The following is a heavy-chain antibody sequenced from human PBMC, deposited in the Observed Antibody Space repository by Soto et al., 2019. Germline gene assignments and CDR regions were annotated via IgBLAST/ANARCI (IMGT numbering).Heavy chain of an antibody. CDR3: ARWGTTGGFDL. Sequence: QLQLVESGGGVVQPGTSLRLSCTASGFMFKSYVMHWVRQAPDKGLEWVALTSYDGNNKYYGDSVEGRFTVSRDNSKNTLHLQMDSLRPEDTALYYCARWGTTGGFDLWGQGTLVSVSS. CDR1: GFMFKSYV. D-gene: IGHD3-16*01. CDR2: TSYDGNNK. J-gene: IGHJ4*02. V-gene: IGHV3-30*19.